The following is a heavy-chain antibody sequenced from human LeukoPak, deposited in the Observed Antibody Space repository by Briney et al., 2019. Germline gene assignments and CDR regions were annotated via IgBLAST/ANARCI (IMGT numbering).Heavy chain of an antibody. CDR1: GYTFTGYY. CDR3: ATGNYDYVWGSYRYPDY. Sequence: ASVKVSCKASGYTFTGYYMHWVRQAPGKGLEWMGGFDPEDGETIYAQKFQGRVTMTEDTSTDTAYMELSSLRSEDTAVYYCATGNYDYVWGSYRYPDYWGQGTLVTVSS. CDR2: FDPEDGET. J-gene: IGHJ4*02. D-gene: IGHD3-16*02. V-gene: IGHV1-24*01.